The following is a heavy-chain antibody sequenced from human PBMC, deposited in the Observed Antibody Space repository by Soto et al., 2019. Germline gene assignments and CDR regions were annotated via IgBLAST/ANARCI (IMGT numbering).Heavy chain of an antibody. CDR3: ARDGEAAGDQGGFAY. CDR2: IWYDGSNR. Sequence: QVQLVESGGGVVQPGRSLRLSCAASGFTFSNYGMHWVRQAPGKGLEWVAVIWYDGSNRYYADSVKGRFTISRDNSKNREHLQLDSVRAEDRAVYYCARDGEAAGDQGGFAYWGQGTLVTV. CDR1: GFTFSNYG. V-gene: IGHV3-33*01. D-gene: IGHD6-25*01. J-gene: IGHJ4*02.